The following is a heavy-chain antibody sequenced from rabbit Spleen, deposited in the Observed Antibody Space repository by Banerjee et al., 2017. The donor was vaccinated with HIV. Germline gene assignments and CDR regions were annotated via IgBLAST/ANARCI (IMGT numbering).Heavy chain of an antibody. J-gene: IGHJ4*01. Sequence: QSLEESGGDMVKPGASLTLTCTASGFSFSDKDVMCWVRQAPGKGLEWITCINIATGKSVYASWVSGRFIMSRTSSTTVTLQMTSLTAADTATYFCARDLVTAIGWNFALWGPGTLVTVS. D-gene: IGHD7-1*01. CDR3: ARDLVTAIGWNFAL. CDR2: INIATGKS. CDR1: GFSFSDKDV. V-gene: IGHV1S40*01.